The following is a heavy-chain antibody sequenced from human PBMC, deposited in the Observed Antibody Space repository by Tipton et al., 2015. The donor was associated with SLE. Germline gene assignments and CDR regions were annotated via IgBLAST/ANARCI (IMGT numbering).Heavy chain of an antibody. CDR2: VYYSGST. V-gene: IGHV4-39*07. CDR3: AKTTVYSNDWPYFDH. Sequence: GLVKPSETLSLICTVSGDSISANSYHWGWVRQPPGKGLEWIGNVYYSGSTYYSASLRSRVTISLDRSKNHFCLTLNSVTAADTAVYYCAKTTVYSNDWPYFDHWGQGTLVTVSS. D-gene: IGHD6-19*01. CDR1: GDSISANSYH. J-gene: IGHJ4*02.